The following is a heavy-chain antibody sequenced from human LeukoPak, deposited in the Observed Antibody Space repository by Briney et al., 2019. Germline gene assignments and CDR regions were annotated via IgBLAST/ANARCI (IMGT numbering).Heavy chain of an antibody. J-gene: IGHJ4*02. CDR2: IDPSDSYT. V-gene: IGHV5-10-1*01. CDR3: ARHSYGSGDPTFDY. D-gene: IGHD3-10*01. Sequence: HGESLRISCKGSGYSFTSYWITWVRQLPGKGLEWMGRIDPSDSYTSYSPSFQGHVTISADKSISTAYLQWSSLKASDTAMYYCARHSYGSGDPTFDYWGQGTLVTVSS. CDR1: GYSFTSYW.